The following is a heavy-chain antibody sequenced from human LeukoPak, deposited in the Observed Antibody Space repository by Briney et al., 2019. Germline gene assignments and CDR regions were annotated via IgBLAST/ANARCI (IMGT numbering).Heavy chain of an antibody. Sequence: SETLSLTCTVSGGSISSYYWSWIRQPPGKGLEWIGYIYYSGSTNYNPSLKSRVTISVDTSENQFSLKLSSVTAADTAVYYCARGVRHSSGYYYTLDAFDIWGQGTMVTVSS. CDR3: ARGVRHSSGYYYTLDAFDI. CDR2: IYYSGST. V-gene: IGHV4-59*01. J-gene: IGHJ3*02. D-gene: IGHD3-22*01. CDR1: GGSISSYY.